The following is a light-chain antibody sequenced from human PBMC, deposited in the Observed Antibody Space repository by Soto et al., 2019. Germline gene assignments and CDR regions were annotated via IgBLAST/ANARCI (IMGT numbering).Light chain of an antibody. CDR2: GAS. Sequence: EIVLTQSPGTLSLSPGERATLSCRASQSVSSSYLAWYQQKPGQAPRLLIYGASSRATGIPDRFSGSGSGIDFTLTISRLEPEDFGVYYCKQYGSSLLFTFGPGTKVDIK. V-gene: IGKV3-20*01. CDR3: KQYGSSLLFT. J-gene: IGKJ3*01. CDR1: QSVSSSY.